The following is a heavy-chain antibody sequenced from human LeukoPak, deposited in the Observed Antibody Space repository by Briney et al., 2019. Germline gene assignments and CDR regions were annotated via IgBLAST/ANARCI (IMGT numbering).Heavy chain of an antibody. CDR2: INHSGST. V-gene: IGHV4-34*01. D-gene: IGHD4-17*01. J-gene: IGHJ1*01. CDR3: AGGSAATTVTTQYFQH. CDR1: GGSFSGDY. Sequence: PSETLSLTCAVYGGSFSGDYWIWIRQPPGRGLEWIGEINHSGSTNYNPSLKSRVTISVDTSKNQFSLKLSSVTAADTAVYYCAGGSAATTVTTQYFQHWGQGTLVTVSS.